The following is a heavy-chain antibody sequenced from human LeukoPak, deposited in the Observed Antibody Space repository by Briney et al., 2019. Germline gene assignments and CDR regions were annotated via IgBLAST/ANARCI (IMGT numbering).Heavy chain of an antibody. J-gene: IGHJ4*02. D-gene: IGHD2-15*01. V-gene: IGHV1-2*02. CDR1: GYTFTGYY. CDR3: ARTFVVYCSGGSCSPASHFDY. CDR2: INPNSGDT. Sequence: ASVKVSFKGSGYTFTGYYMHWVRQAPGQGLERMGWINPNSGDTNYAQKFQGRVTMTRDTSISTAYMELSRLRSDDTAVYYCARTFVVYCSGGSCSPASHFDYWGQGTLVTVSS.